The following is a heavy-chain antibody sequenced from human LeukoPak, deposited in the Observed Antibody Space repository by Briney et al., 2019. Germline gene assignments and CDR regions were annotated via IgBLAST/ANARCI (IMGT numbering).Heavy chain of an antibody. J-gene: IGHJ4*02. V-gene: IGHV3-23*01. D-gene: IGHD6-13*01. CDR1: GFTFSSYA. CDR3: AKAGDSSSWSDYFDY. CDR2: ISGSGGST. Sequence: PGGSLRLSCAASGFTFSSYAMSWVRQAPGKGLEWVSAISGSGGSTYYADSVKGRFTISRDNSKNTLYLQMNSLRAEDTAVYYCAKAGDSSSWSDYFDYWGQGTLVTVSS.